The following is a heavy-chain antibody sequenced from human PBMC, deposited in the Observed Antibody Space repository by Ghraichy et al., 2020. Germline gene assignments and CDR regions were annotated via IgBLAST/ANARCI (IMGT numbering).Heavy chain of an antibody. J-gene: IGHJ4*02. D-gene: IGHD2-8*02. CDR1: GYTFSNNG. CDR2: ISAYTGNT. CDR3: ARERFTGGNSPKDY. Sequence: ASVKVSCKASGYTFSNNGISWVRQAPGQGLEWMERISAYTGNTNYAQAFQGRVTLTTDTSTTTAYMELRSLTSDDTAVYYCARERFTGGNSPKDYWGRGTRVTVSS. V-gene: IGHV1-18*01.